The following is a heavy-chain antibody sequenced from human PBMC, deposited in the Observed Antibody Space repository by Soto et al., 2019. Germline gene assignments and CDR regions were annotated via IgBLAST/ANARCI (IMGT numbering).Heavy chain of an antibody. D-gene: IGHD3-10*01. CDR2: IYYSGSS. CDR1: GGSISSYY. CDR3: ARSNYYGSGSYDDGYYYYGMDV. Sequence: QVQLQESGPGLVKPSETLSLTCTVSGGSISSYYWSWIRQPPGKGLEGIGYIYYSGSSNYNPSLKSRVTISVDTSKNQFSLKLSSVTAADTAVYYCARSNYYGSGSYDDGYYYYGMDVWGQGTTVTVSS. V-gene: IGHV4-59*08. J-gene: IGHJ6*02.